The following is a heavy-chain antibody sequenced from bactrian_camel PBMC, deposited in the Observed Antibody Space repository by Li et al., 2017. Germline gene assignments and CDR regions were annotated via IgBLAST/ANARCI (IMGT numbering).Heavy chain of an antibody. CDR1: GFAFNWND. D-gene: IGHD2*01. J-gene: IGHJ4*01. Sequence: VQLVESGGGLVQPGGSLRLACVASGFAFNWNDMMWVRQAPGKGLEWVSGINGDGTRTIYANSVKGRFTISRDNAQRTLYLQMNSLKTEDMAMYYCATPFSLPGVVIPTYNYWGQGTQVTVS. CDR2: INGDGTRT. CDR3: ATPFSLPGVVIPTYNY. V-gene: IGHV3S40*01.